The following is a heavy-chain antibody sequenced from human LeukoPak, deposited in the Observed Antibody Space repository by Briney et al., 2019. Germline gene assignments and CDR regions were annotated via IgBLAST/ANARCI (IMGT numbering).Heavy chain of an antibody. CDR2: IHYTGNT. Sequence: PSETLSLTCTVSGVSISSSYWSWIRQPPGKGLEWIGYIHYTGNTNHNPSLKNRVTISVDTSKNQFSLKLSSVTAADTAIYYCAKYGQYNFDYWGQGTLATVSS. J-gene: IGHJ4*02. CDR1: GVSISSSY. V-gene: IGHV4-59*01. D-gene: IGHD2/OR15-2a*01. CDR3: AKYGQYNFDY.